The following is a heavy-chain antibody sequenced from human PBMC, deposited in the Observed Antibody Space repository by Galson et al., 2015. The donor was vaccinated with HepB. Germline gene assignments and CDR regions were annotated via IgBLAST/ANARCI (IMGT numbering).Heavy chain of an antibody. Sequence: SETLSLTCTVSGGSISNYYWSWIRQPPGRELEWIGYIYYNGITNYHPSLKSRVLISVDTPKNQFSLKLTSVTAADTAVYFCARLIKYGSGGYWYFDLWGRGTLVTVSP. CDR2: IYYNGIT. V-gene: IGHV4-59*12. CDR1: GGSISNYY. D-gene: IGHD3-10*01. CDR3: ARLIKYGSGGYWYFDL. J-gene: IGHJ2*01.